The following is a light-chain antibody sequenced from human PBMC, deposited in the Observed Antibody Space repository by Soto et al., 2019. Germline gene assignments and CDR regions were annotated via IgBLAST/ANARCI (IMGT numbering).Light chain of an antibody. V-gene: IGLV2-11*01. CDR3: CSYAGSHTLL. CDR1: SRDVGGYNY. J-gene: IGLJ2*01. CDR2: DVS. Sequence: QSALTQPRSVSGSPGQSVTISCTGTSRDVGGYNYVSWYQQHPAKAPKLMIYDVSKRPSGVPDRFSGSKSGDTASLTISGLQAEDEADYFCCSYAGSHTLLFGGGTQLTVL.